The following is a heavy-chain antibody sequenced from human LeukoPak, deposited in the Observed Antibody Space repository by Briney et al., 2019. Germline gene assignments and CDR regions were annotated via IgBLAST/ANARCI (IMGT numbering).Heavy chain of an antibody. Sequence: GGSLRLSCVASGFTFTNFAVHWVRQAPGRGLEWVAFISYDGSTKYYADSVKGRFTISRDNSKNTLYLQMNSLRTEDTAVYYCARRSRDGWYFDYWGQGTLVTVSS. D-gene: IGHD5-24*01. CDR3: ARRSRDGWYFDY. J-gene: IGHJ4*02. CDR1: GFTFTNFA. CDR2: ISYDGSTK. V-gene: IGHV3-30*04.